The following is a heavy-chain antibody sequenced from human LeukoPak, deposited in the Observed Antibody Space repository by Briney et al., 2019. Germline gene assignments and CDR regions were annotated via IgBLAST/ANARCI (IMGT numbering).Heavy chain of an antibody. J-gene: IGHJ4*02. D-gene: IGHD6-13*01. CDR1: GGSISSDY. CDR3: ARLYSSSWYFDY. Sequence: PSQTLSLTCTVSGGSISSDYWSWIRQPPGKGLEWVGYIYYGENTNYNPSLRSRVTISVDTSNNQLSLKLSSVTAADTAVYYCARLYSSSWYFDYWGQGTLVTVSS. CDR2: IYYGENT. V-gene: IGHV4-59*08.